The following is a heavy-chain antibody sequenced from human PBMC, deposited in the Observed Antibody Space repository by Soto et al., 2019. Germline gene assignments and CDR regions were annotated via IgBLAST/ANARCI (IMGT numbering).Heavy chain of an antibody. J-gene: IGHJ4*02. CDR2: IYSGGST. Sequence: GGSLRLSCAASGFTVSSNYMSWVRQAPGKGLEWVSVIYSGGSTYYADSVKGRFTISRHNSKNTLYLQMNSLRAEDTAVYYCARDMGLYCSGGSCYPIWGQGTLVTVSS. CDR1: GFTVSSNY. D-gene: IGHD2-15*01. CDR3: ARDMGLYCSGGSCYPI. V-gene: IGHV3-53*04.